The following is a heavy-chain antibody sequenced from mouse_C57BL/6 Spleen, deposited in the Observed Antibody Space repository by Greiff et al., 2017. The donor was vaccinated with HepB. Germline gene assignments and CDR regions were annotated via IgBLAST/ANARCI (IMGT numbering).Heavy chain of an antibody. V-gene: IGHV6-3*01. Sequence: EVQVVESGGGLVQPGGSMKLSCVASGFTFSNYWMNWVRQSPEKGLEWVAQIRLKSDNYATHYAESVKGRFTISRDDSKSSVYPQMNNLRAEDTGIYYCTGYVDVWGTGTTVTVSS. CDR1: GFTFSNYW. CDR3: TGYVDV. J-gene: IGHJ1*03. CDR2: IRLKSDNYAT.